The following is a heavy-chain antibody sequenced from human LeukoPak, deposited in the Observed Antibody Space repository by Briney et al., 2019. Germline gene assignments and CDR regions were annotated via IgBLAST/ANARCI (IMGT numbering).Heavy chain of an antibody. CDR1: GFTFSSYW. J-gene: IGHJ3*02. V-gene: IGHV3-7*01. CDR2: IKQDGSEK. CDR3: ARDTWGDSGGYDENDAFDI. Sequence: PGRSLRLSCAASGFTFSSYWMSWVRQAPGKGLEWVANIKQDGSEKYYVDSVKGRFTISRDNAKNSLYLQMNSLRAEDTAVYYCARDTWGDSGGYDENDAFDIWGQGTMVTVSS. D-gene: IGHD3-22*01.